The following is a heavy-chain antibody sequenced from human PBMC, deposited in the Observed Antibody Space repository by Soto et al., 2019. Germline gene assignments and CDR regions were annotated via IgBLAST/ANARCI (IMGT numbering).Heavy chain of an antibody. CDR3: ARDPLNTIFGVVITRGWFDP. V-gene: IGHV1-3*01. Sequence: QVQLVQSGAEVKKPGASVKVSCKASGYTFTSYAMHWVRQAPGQRLEWMGWINAGNGNTKYSQKFQGRVTITRDTSASTAYMELSSLRSEDTAVYYCARDPLNTIFGVVITRGWFDPWGQGTLVTVSS. D-gene: IGHD3-3*01. J-gene: IGHJ5*02. CDR2: INAGNGNT. CDR1: GYTFTSYA.